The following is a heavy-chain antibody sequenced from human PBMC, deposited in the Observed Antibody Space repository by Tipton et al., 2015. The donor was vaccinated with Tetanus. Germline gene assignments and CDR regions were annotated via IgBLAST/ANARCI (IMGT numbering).Heavy chain of an antibody. CDR3: ARVGISQNAYSYVYHGLDV. CDR1: GFNFRSYG. Sequence: RSLRLSCEASGFNFRSYGMHWVRQAPGKGLEWVAAIWNDGSYKYYADSVKGRFTVSRDNSKNTLYLEMNSLRAEDTAVYYCARVGISQNAYSYVYHGLDVWGQGTTVTVSS. D-gene: IGHD5-18*01. CDR2: IWNDGSYK. J-gene: IGHJ6*02. V-gene: IGHV3-33*08.